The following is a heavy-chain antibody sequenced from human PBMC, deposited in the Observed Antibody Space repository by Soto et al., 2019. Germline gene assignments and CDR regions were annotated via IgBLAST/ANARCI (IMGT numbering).Heavy chain of an antibody. CDR2: ISSSSSTI. Sequence: GGSLRLSCAASGFTFSSYSMNWVRQAPGKGLEWVSYISSSSSTIYYADSVKGRFTISRDNAKNSLYLQMNSLRAEDTAVYYCARGPYYYDSSGPRGHFALWGRRTLVTVSS. CDR3: ARGPYYYDSSGPRGHFAL. V-gene: IGHV3-48*01. J-gene: IGHJ2*01. D-gene: IGHD3-22*01. CDR1: GFTFSSYS.